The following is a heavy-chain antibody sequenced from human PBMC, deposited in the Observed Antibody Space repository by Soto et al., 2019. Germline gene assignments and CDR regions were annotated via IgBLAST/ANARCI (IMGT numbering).Heavy chain of an antibody. CDR2: ISSSSSYI. Sequence: PGGSLRLSCAASGFTFSSYSMNWVRPAPGKGLEWVSSISSSSSYIYYADSVKGRFTISRDNAKNSLYLQMNSLRAEDTAVYYCARDLDCSGGSCHFWENWFDPWGQGTLVTVSS. V-gene: IGHV3-21*01. J-gene: IGHJ5*02. CDR3: ARDLDCSGGSCHFWENWFDP. CDR1: GFTFSSYS. D-gene: IGHD2-15*01.